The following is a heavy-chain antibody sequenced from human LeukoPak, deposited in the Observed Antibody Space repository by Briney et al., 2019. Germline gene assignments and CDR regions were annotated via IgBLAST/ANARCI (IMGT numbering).Heavy chain of an antibody. CDR2: IKQDGSEK. CDR3: ARDLLYYYGSGSYYPAEAY. CDR1: GFTFSSYW. D-gene: IGHD3-10*01. V-gene: IGHV3-7*01. Sequence: GGSLRLSCAASGFTFSSYWMSWVRQAPGKGLEWVANIKQDGSEKYYVDSVKGRFTISRDNAKNSLYLQMNSLRAEDTAVYYCARDLLYYYGSGSYYPAEAYWGQGTLVTVSS. J-gene: IGHJ4*02.